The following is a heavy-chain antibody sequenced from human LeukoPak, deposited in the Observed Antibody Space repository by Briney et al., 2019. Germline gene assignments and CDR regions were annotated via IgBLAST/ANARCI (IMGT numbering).Heavy chain of an antibody. Sequence: SETLSLTCAVYGGSFSGYYWSWIRQPPGKGLEWIGEINHSGSTNYNPSLKSRVTISVDTSKNQFSLKLSSVTAADTAVYYCARAATGNTYYSETSGYYLDSWGQGTLVTVSS. CDR1: GGSFSGYY. CDR3: ARAATGNTYYSETSGYYLDS. D-gene: IGHD3-22*01. J-gene: IGHJ4*02. CDR2: INHSGST. V-gene: IGHV4-34*01.